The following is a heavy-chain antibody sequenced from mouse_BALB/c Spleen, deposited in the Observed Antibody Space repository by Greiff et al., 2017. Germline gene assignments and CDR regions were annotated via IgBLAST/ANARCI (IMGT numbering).Heavy chain of an antibody. Sequence: VQLQQSGAELAKPGASVKMSCKASGYTFTSYWMHWVKQRPGQGLEWIGYINPSTGYTEYNQKFKDKATLTADKSSSTAYMQLSSLTSEDSAVYYCVVYGNYAYWGQGTTLTVSS. J-gene: IGHJ2*01. V-gene: IGHV1-7*01. CDR3: VVYGNYAY. CDR1: GYTFTSYW. D-gene: IGHD2-1*01. CDR2: INPSTGYT.